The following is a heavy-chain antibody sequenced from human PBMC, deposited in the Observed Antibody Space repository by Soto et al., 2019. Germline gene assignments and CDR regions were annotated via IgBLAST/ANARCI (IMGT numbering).Heavy chain of an antibody. D-gene: IGHD2-15*01. V-gene: IGHV1-24*01. CDR2: FDPEDGET. Sequence: ASVKVSCKASGYTLTELSMHRVRQAPGKGLEWMGGFDPEDGETIYAQKFQGRVTMTKDTSTDTAYMELSSLRSEDTAVYYCATDLGYCSGRSCYSYRAFDLWGRGTLVTVSS. CDR3: ATDLGYCSGRSCYSYRAFDL. J-gene: IGHJ2*01. CDR1: GYTLTELS.